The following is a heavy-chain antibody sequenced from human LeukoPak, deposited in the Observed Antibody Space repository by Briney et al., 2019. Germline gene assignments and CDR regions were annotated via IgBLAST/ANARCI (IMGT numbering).Heavy chain of an antibody. CDR1: GFTFSSYS. D-gene: IGHD3-10*01. J-gene: IGHJ4*02. CDR3: ARVHRYGSGSSIDY. V-gene: IGHV3-21*01. CDR2: ISSSSSYI. Sequence: GGSLRLSCAASGFTFSSYSMNWVRQAPGKGLEWVSSISSSSSYIYYADSVKGRFTISRDDAKNSLYLQMNSLRAGDTAVYYCARVHRYGSGSSIDYWGQGTLVTVSS.